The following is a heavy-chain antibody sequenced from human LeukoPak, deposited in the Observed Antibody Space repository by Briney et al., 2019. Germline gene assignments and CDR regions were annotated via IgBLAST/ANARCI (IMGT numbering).Heavy chain of an antibody. D-gene: IGHD3-22*01. Sequence: GSLRLSCAASGFTFSSYGVSWVRQAPGKGLEWVSAISGSGGSTYYADSVKGRFTISRDNSKNTLYLQMNSLRAEDTAVYYCAKWDTYYDSSGYYFYWGQGTLVTVSS. CDR3: AKWDTYYDSSGYYFY. J-gene: IGHJ4*02. V-gene: IGHV3-23*01. CDR2: ISGSGGST. CDR1: GFTFSSYG.